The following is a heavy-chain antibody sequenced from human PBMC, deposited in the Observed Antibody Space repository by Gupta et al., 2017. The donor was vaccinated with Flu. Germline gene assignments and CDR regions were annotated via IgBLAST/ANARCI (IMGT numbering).Heavy chain of an antibody. CDR2: LKSHADGGTT. CDR1: GFTCIDAY. J-gene: IGHJ3*02. V-gene: IGHV3-15*01. Sequence: EGQLVESGGGLIEPGGSLRLSCAASGFTCIDAYMNWVRQAPGKGLEWVGRLKSHADGGTTDYGPPVRGRFTISRDDSTNTLFLQMRNLQAEDTAMYFCTTDSSGGITFDIWGQGKMVTVSS. D-gene: IGHD3-16*01. CDR3: TTDSSGGITFDI.